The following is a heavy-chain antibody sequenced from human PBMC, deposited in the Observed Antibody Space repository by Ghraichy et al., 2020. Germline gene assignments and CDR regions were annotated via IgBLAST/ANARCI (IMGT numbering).Heavy chain of an antibody. CDR1: GFIVSSNY. J-gene: IGHJ6*02. V-gene: IGHV3-53*01. Sequence: GESLNISCAASGFIVSSNYMSWVRQAPGKGLEWVSVIYSGGNTYSADSMKGRFTISRDNSKNTLYLQMNSLRAEDTAVYYCARAHERSYYYGMDVWGQGTTVTVSS. CDR2: IYSGGNT. CDR3: ARAHERSYYYGMDV.